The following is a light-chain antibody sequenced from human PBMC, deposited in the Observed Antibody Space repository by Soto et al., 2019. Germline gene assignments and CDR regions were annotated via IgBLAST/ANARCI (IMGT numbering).Light chain of an antibody. Sequence: QSALTQPASVSGSPGQSIAISCTGTSSDVGAYNYVSWYQQHPGKAPKLMIYDVNNRPSGVSNRFSGSKSGNTASLTISGLQAEDEADYYCCSYTTSSTDVFGTGPKVTVL. CDR2: DVN. J-gene: IGLJ1*01. V-gene: IGLV2-14*03. CDR3: CSYTTSSTDV. CDR1: SSDVGAYNY.